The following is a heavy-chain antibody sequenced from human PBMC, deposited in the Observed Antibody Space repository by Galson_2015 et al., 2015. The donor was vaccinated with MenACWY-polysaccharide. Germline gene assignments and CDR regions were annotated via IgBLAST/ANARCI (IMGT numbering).Heavy chain of an antibody. V-gene: IGHV3-7*01. J-gene: IGHJ4*02. D-gene: IGHD3-10*01. CDR1: GFTFSSYW. CDR3: ARERWVRGVFFDQ. CDR2: IKQDGGEK. Sequence: SLRLSCAASGFTFSSYWMSWVRQAPGKGLEWVANIKQDGGEKYYVESVRGRFTISRDNAKNSLYLQMNSLRAEDTAVYYCARERWVRGVFFDQWGQGTLVTVSS.